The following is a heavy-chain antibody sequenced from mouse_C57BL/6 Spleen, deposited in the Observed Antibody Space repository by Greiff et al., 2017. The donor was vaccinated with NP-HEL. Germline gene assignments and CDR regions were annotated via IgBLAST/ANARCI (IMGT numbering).Heavy chain of an antibody. J-gene: IGHJ3*01. V-gene: IGHV1-53*01. CDR2: INPSNGGT. D-gene: IGHD1-1*01. CDR3: ARLHYGSSYWFAY. Sequence: QVQLQQPGTELVKPGASVKLSCKASGYTFTSYWMHWAKQRPGQGLEWIGNINPSNGGTNYNEKFKSKATLTVDKSSSTAYMQLSSRTSEDSAVYYCARLHYGSSYWFAYWGQGTLVTVSA. CDR1: GYTFTSYW.